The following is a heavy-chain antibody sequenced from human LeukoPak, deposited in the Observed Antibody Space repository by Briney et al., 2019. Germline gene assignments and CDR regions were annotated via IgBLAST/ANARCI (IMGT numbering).Heavy chain of an antibody. CDR2: INHSGST. CDR3: ARGRYDYVWGSYRYYFDY. Sequence: SETLSLTCAAYGGSFSGYYWSWIRQPPGKGLEWIGEINHSGSTNYNPSLKSRVTISVDTSKNQFSLKLSSVTAADTAVYYCARGRYDYVWGSYRYYFDYWGQGTLVTVSS. J-gene: IGHJ4*02. CDR1: GGSFSGYY. V-gene: IGHV4-34*01. D-gene: IGHD3-16*01.